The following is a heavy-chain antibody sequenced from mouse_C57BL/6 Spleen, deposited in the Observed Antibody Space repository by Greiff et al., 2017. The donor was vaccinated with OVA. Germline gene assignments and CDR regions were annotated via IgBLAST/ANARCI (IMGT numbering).Heavy chain of an antibody. D-gene: IGHD1-1*01. J-gene: IGHJ4*01. CDR1: GYTFTDYY. V-gene: IGHV1-26*01. CDR3: ATFITTVVEGYYAMDY. Sequence: VQLQQSGPELVKPGASVKISCKASGYTFTDYYMNWVKQSHGKSLEWIGDINPNNGGTSYNQKFKGKATLTVDKSSSTAYMELRSLTSEDSAVYYCATFITTVVEGYYAMDYWGQGTSVTVSS. CDR2: INPNNGGT.